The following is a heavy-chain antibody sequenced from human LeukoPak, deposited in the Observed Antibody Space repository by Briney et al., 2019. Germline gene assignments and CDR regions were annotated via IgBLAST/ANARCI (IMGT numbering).Heavy chain of an antibody. CDR2: INPNSGGT. V-gene: IGHV1-2*02. Sequence: ASVKVSCKASGYTFTGYYMHWVRQAPGQGLEWMGWINPNSGGTNYAQKFQGRVTMTRDTSISTAFMELSWLRSDDTAVYYCARDLGCTSTSCYAFDYWGQGTLVTVSS. J-gene: IGHJ4*02. CDR1: GYTFTGYY. CDR3: ARDLGCTSTSCYAFDY. D-gene: IGHD2-2*01.